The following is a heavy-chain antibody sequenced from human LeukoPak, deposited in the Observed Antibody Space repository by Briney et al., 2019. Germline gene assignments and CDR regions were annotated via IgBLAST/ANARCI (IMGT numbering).Heavy chain of an antibody. J-gene: IGHJ4*02. CDR2: INSDGSST. CDR1: GFTFSSSW. V-gene: IGHV3-74*01. D-gene: IGHD2-15*01. Sequence: PGGSLRLSCAASGFTFSSSWMHWVRQAPGKGLVWVSRINSDGSSTNYADSVKGRFTISRDNAKTTLYLQMNSLRGEDTAVYYCATSTYCSGGSCYSRTFQYWGQGTLVTVSS. CDR3: ATSTYCSGGSCYSRTFQY.